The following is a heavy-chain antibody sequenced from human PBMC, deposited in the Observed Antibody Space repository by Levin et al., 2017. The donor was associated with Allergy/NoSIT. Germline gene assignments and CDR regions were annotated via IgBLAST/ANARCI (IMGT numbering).Heavy chain of an antibody. J-gene: IGHJ4*02. CDR2: IHPDTGGT. CDR1: GYTFTDYY. D-gene: IGHD6-19*01. V-gene: IGHV1-2*02. Sequence: GESLKISCKASGYTFTDYYIHWVRQAPGQGLEWMGWIHPDTGGTKSAQRFQGRVTMTRDLSISTAYLELSSLRSDDTAVCFCAIKAVGGNDWYWGQGTLVTVSS. CDR3: AIKAVGGNDWY.